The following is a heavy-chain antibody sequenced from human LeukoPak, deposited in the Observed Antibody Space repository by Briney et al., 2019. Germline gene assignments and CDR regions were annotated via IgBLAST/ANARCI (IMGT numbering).Heavy chain of an antibody. CDR3: AKGEGWQQPYYYYMDV. J-gene: IGHJ6*03. D-gene: IGHD6-13*01. CDR1: GFTLSSYA. CDR2: ISVSGNT. Sequence: GGSLRLSCAASGFTLSSYAMSWVRQGPGKGLEWVSAISVSGNTYHADSVKGRFTISRDSSKNTLYLQMNSLRAGDAAVYYCAKGEGWQQPYYYYMDVWGKGTTVTISS. V-gene: IGHV3-23*01.